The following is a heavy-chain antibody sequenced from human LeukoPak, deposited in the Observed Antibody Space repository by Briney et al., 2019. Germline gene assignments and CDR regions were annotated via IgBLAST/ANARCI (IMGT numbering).Heavy chain of an antibody. CDR1: GYTFTGYH. CDR2: INPNSGAT. Sequence: ASVKVSCKASGYTFTGYHIHWVRQAPGQGLEWMGWINPNSGATKCAQKFQGGVTMTRDTSITTVYMELSRLTTDDTAVYYCARDNYYDSSAYYWGYFDYWGQGTLVTVSS. D-gene: IGHD3-22*01. CDR3: ARDNYYDSSAYYWGYFDY. J-gene: IGHJ4*02. V-gene: IGHV1-2*02.